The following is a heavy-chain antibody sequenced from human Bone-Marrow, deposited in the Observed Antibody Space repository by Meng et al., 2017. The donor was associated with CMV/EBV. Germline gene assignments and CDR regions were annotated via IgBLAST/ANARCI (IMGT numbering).Heavy chain of an antibody. CDR3: AIMFDGWYFDL. CDR2: IYYSGST. CDR1: GGSISSSSYY. V-gene: IGHV4-39*07. Sequence: GSLRLSCTVSGGSISSSSYYWGWIRQPPGKGLEWIGSIYYSGSTYYNPSLKSRVTISVDTSKNQFSLKLSSVTAADTAVYYCAIMFDGWYFDLWGRGTLVTVSS. J-gene: IGHJ2*01. D-gene: IGHD3-10*02.